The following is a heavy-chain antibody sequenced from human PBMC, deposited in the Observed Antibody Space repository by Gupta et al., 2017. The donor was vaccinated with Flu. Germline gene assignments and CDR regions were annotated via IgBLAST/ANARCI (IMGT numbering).Heavy chain of an antibody. CDR2: MNPNSGNT. D-gene: IGHD3-3*01. V-gene: IGHV1-8*01. CDR3: ARVFPIFLLQSSYYYYYMDV. Sequence: QVQLVQSGAEVKKPGASVKVSCKASGYTFPSYDIHWVRQATGQGLEWMGWMNPNSGNTVYAQKFQGRVTMTRNTSISTAYMELSSLRSEDTAVYYCARVFPIFLLQSSYYYYYMDVWGKGTTVTVSS. CDR1: GYTFPSYD. J-gene: IGHJ6*03.